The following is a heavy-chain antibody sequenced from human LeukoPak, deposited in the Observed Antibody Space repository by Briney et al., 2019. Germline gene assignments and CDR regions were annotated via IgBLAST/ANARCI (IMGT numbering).Heavy chain of an antibody. V-gene: IGHV3-30*04. D-gene: IGHD2-21*01. CDR3: ARAMGEDYYYGMDV. J-gene: IGHJ6*04. Sequence: GGSLRLSCAASGFTFSSYAMHWVRQAPGKGLEWVAVISYDGSNKYCADSVKGRFTISRDNSKNTLYLQMNSLRAEDTAVYYCARAMGEDYYYGMDVWGKGTTVTVSS. CDR2: ISYDGSNK. CDR1: GFTFSSYA.